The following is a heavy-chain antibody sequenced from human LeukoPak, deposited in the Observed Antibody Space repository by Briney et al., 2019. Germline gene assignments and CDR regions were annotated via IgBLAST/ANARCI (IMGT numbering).Heavy chain of an antibody. CDR3: ARDLFSGPPFDY. J-gene: IGHJ4*02. D-gene: IGHD2-21*01. CDR2: IWYDGSNK. Sequence: GRSLRLSCAASGFTFRSYGMHWVRQAPGKGLEWVAVIWYDGSNKYYADSVKGLFTISRDNSKNTLYLQMNSLRAEDAAVYYCARDLFSGPPFDYWGQGTLVTVSS. V-gene: IGHV3-33*01. CDR1: GFTFRSYG.